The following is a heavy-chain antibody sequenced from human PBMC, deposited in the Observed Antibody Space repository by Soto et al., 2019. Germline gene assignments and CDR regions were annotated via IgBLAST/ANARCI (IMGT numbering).Heavy chain of an antibody. V-gene: IGHV1-58*02. D-gene: IGHD6-25*01. CDR1: GFTFTSSS. CDR2: IVVGRGYT. Sequence: ASVKVSCKASGFTFTSSSMQWVRHARGQRLEWIGWIVVGRGYTIYAQKFQERVTITWDMSTSTAYMELRSLTSEDTAVYYCAALISEQRLNFDYWGQGTLVIVSS. J-gene: IGHJ4*02. CDR3: AALISEQRLNFDY.